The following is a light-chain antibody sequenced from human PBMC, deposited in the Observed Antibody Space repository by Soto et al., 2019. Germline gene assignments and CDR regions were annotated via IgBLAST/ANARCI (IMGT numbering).Light chain of an antibody. Sequence: DIQMTQSPSTLSASVGDRVTITCRASQSISSWLAWYQQKPGKAPKLLIYKASSLESGVPSRFSGSGSGTEFTLTISSLQPDDFATYYCKQSGAFGPGTKVDIK. CDR3: KQSGA. V-gene: IGKV1-5*03. CDR2: KAS. J-gene: IGKJ3*01. CDR1: QSISSW.